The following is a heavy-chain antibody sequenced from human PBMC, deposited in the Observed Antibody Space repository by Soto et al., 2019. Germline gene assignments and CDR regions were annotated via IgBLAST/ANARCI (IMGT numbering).Heavy chain of an antibody. CDR2: IYYSGST. CDR1: GGSFSSGGYY. Sequence: QVQLQESGPGLVKPSQTLSLTCTVSGGSFSSGGYYWSWIRQHPGKGLEWIGYIYYSGSTYYNPSLKSRVTISVDTSKNQFSLELSSVTAADTAVYYCAREEGGGYDHRWFDPWGQGTLVTVSS. J-gene: IGHJ5*02. V-gene: IGHV4-31*03. D-gene: IGHD5-12*01. CDR3: AREEGGGYDHRWFDP.